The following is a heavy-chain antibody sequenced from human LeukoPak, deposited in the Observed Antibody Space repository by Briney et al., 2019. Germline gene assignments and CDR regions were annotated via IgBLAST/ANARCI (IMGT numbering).Heavy chain of an antibody. V-gene: IGHV4-59*02. CDR1: GGSVSSLY. D-gene: IGHD5-12*01. J-gene: IGHJ4*02. CDR2: AYSTGGA. Sequence: SETLSLTCIVSGGSVSSLYWHWIRQSPEKGLEWIGYAYSTGGAKYNPSLKNRVTMSFDTPKNHFSLKLTSVTAADTAVYFCARSYGGYELDEWGQGTLVVVSS. CDR3: ARSYGGYELDE.